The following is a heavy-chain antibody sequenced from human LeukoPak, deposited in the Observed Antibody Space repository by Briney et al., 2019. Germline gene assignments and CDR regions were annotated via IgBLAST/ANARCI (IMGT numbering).Heavy chain of an antibody. CDR2: IIPIFGTA. J-gene: IGHJ6*02. CDR3: ARRRLIVANLSPYYYYYYGMDV. D-gene: IGHD5-12*01. CDR1: GGTFSSYA. V-gene: IGHV1-69*13. Sequence: ASVKVSCKASGGTFSSYAISWVRQAPGQGLEWMGGIIPIFGTANYAQKFQGRVTITADESTSTVYMELSSLRSEDTAVYYCARRRLIVANLSPYYYYYYGMDVWGQGTTVTVSS.